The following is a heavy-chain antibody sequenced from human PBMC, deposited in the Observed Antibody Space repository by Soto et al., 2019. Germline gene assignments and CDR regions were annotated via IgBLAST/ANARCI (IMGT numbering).Heavy chain of an antibody. J-gene: IGHJ4*02. CDR1: GFTFSDYY. V-gene: IGHV3-11*06. CDR3: ARVFNDYVWGSYRPPFWEIDY. Sequence: GGSLRLSCAASGFTFSDYYMSWIRQAPGKGLEWVSYISSSSSYTNYADSVKGRFTISRDNAKNSLYLQMNSLRAEDTAVYYCARVFNDYVWGSYRPPFWEIDYWGQGTPVTVSS. CDR2: ISSSSSYT. D-gene: IGHD3-16*02.